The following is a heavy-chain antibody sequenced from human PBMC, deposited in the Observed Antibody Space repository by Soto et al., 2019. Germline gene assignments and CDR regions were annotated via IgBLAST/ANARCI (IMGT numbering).Heavy chain of an antibody. Sequence: QVQLQESGPGLVKPSGTLSLTCAVSGDSITSSAWWSCVRQPPGKGLEWIGEIHLGGTTHYNPSLKSRVTISVDKSKNQFSLILNSVTAADTAIYYGARGDNWRLDLWGQGTLVTVSS. CDR3: ARGDNWRLDL. J-gene: IGHJ5*02. CDR1: GDSITSSAW. CDR2: IHLGGTT. D-gene: IGHD1-20*01. V-gene: IGHV4-4*02.